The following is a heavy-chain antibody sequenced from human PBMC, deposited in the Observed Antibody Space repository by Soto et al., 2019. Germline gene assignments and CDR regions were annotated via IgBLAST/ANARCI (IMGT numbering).Heavy chain of an antibody. Sequence: SETLSLTCTVSGGSISSGDYYWSWIRQPPGKGLEWIGYIYYSGSTYYNPSLKSRVTISVDTSKNQFSMKLSSVTAADTAVYYCAREVTTVVTEGLDYYYGMDGWGQGPTVRVYS. D-gene: IGHD4-17*01. V-gene: IGHV4-30-4*01. CDR3: AREVTTVVTEGLDYYYGMDG. J-gene: IGHJ6*02. CDR1: GGSISSGDYY. CDR2: IYYSGST.